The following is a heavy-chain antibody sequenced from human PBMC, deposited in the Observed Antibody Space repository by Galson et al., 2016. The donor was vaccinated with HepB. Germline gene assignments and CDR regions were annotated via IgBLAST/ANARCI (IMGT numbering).Heavy chain of an antibody. Sequence: SLRLSCAASGFTFSNAWMSWVRQAPGKGLEWVGRIKSKTDGGTTGYAAPVKGRFTISRDDSKKTLFLQMNSLKTEDTAVYYCTIAPNSITMMPSWWGQGTLVTVSS. CDR1: GFTFSNAW. J-gene: IGHJ4*02. CDR2: IKSKTDGGTT. V-gene: IGHV3-15*01. CDR3: TIAPNSITMMPSW. D-gene: IGHD3-22*01.